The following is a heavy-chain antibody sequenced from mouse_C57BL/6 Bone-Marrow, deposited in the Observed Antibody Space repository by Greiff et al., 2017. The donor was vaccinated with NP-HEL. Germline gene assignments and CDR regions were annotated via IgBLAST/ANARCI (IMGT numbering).Heavy chain of an antibody. Sequence: QVQLQQSGPGLVQPSQSLSITCTVSGFSLTSYGVHWVRQSPGKGLEWLGVIWSGGSTAYNAAFISRLSILKDNAKSQVFFKMSSLQAEDTAIYYCDRNEIYYDYDLRFVYAMDYWGQGTSVTVSS. V-gene: IGHV2-2*01. J-gene: IGHJ4*01. D-gene: IGHD2-4*01. CDR3: DRNEIYYDYDLRFVYAMDY. CDR2: IWSGGST. CDR1: GFSLTSYG.